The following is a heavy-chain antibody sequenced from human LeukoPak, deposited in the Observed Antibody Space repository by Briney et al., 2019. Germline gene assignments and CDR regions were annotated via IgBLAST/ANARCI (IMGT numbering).Heavy chain of an antibody. D-gene: IGHD5-18*01. CDR2: IYYSGST. CDR1: GGSISSGDYY. Sequence: SETLSLTCTVSGGSISSGDYYWSWIRQPPGKGLEWIGYIYYSGSTYYNPSLKSRVTISVDTSKNQFSLKLSSVTAADTAVYYCARGTAMAYFDYWGQGTLVTVSS. V-gene: IGHV4-30-4*01. CDR3: ARGTAMAYFDY. J-gene: IGHJ4*02.